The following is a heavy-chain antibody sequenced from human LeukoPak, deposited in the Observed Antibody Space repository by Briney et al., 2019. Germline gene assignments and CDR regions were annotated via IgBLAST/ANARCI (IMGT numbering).Heavy chain of an antibody. V-gene: IGHV3-48*03. D-gene: IGHD3-10*02. CDR3: AELGITMIGGV. J-gene: IGHJ6*04. CDR1: GFTFSSYD. CDR2: ISSSGSTI. Sequence: HPGGSLRLSCAASGFTFSSYDMSWVRQAPGKGLEWVSYISSSGSTIYYADSVKGRFTISRDNAKNSLYLQMNSLRAEDTAVYYCAELGITMIGGVWGKGTTVTISS.